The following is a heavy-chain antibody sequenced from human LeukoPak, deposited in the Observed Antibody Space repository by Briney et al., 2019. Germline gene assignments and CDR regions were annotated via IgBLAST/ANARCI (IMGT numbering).Heavy chain of an antibody. V-gene: IGHV3-21*01. CDR2: IASRSSYI. CDR1: GFTFSSYS. Sequence: PGGSLRLSCAASGFTFSSYSMNWVRQAPGKGLEWVSSIASRSSYIYYADSVKGRFTVSRDNAENSLYLQMNSLRAEDTAVYYCARLWGDATIFDLWGQGTLVTVSS. D-gene: IGHD5-12*01. CDR3: ARLWGDATIFDL. J-gene: IGHJ4*02.